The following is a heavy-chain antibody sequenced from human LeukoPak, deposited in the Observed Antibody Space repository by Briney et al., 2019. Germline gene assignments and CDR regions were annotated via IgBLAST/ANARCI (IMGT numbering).Heavy chain of an antibody. D-gene: IGHD6-6*01. V-gene: IGHV1-18*01. CDR2: ISAYNGNT. J-gene: IGHJ6*03. Sequence: ASVKVSCKASGYTFTSYGISWVRQAPGQGLEWMGWISAYNGNTNYAQKLQGRVTMTTDTSTSTAYMELRSLRSEDTAVYYCAIASSSSSLFYYYYYMDVWGKGTTVTVSS. CDR1: GYTFTSYG. CDR3: AIASSSSSLFYYYYYMDV.